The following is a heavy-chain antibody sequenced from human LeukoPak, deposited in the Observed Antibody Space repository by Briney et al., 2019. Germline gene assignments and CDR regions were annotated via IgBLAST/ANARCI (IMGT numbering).Heavy chain of an antibody. CDR2: INHSGST. Sequence: SETLSLTCAVYGGSFSGYYWSWIRQPPGKGLEWIGEINHSGSTNYNPSLKSRVTISVDTSKNQFSLKLSSVTAADTAVYYCARDTGGYKPSQTPLDYWGQGTLVTVSS. CDR1: GGSFSGYY. J-gene: IGHJ4*02. CDR3: ARDTGGYKPSQTPLDY. D-gene: IGHD1-26*01. V-gene: IGHV4-34*01.